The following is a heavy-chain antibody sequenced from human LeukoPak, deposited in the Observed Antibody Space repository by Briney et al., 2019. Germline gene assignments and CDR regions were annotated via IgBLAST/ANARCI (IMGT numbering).Heavy chain of an antibody. Sequence: PGGSLRLSCAASGFTFSSYAMSWVRQAPGKGLEWVSAISGSGGSTYYADSVKGRFTISRDNSKNTLYLQMNSLRAEDTAVYYCAKDRASSYYDSSGLLLDYWGQGTLVTVSS. CDR3: AKDRASSYYDSSGLLLDY. J-gene: IGHJ4*02. V-gene: IGHV3-23*01. D-gene: IGHD3-22*01. CDR1: GFTFSSYA. CDR2: ISGSGGST.